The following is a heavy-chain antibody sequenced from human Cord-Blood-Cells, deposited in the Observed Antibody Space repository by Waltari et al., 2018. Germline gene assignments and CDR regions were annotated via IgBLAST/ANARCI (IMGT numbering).Heavy chain of an antibody. V-gene: IGHV4-39*01. Sequence: QLQLQESGPGLVKPSETLSLTCTVSGGSISSSSYYWGWIRQPPGKGLEWLGSIYYSGSTYYNPSLKSRVTISVDTSKNQFSLKLSSVTAADTAVYYCARGGYDFWSGYYDYWGQGTLVTVSS. D-gene: IGHD3-3*01. J-gene: IGHJ4*02. CDR3: ARGGYDFWSGYYDY. CDR2: IYYSGST. CDR1: GGSISSSSYY.